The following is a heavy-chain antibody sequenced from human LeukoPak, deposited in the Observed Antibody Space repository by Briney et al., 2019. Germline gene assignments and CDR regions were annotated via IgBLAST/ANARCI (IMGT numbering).Heavy chain of an antibody. Sequence: AETLSLTCTVSGGSISSQFWSWIRQPPGKGLEWIGNIYNSGTTNYNPSLESRVTITVDTSKNHLSLQLTSVTAADTAVYYCTKATQSLAFDYWGRGTLVTVSS. CDR2: IYNSGTT. J-gene: IGHJ4*02. CDR3: TKATQSLAFDY. V-gene: IGHV4-59*11. D-gene: IGHD6-19*01. CDR1: GGSISSQF.